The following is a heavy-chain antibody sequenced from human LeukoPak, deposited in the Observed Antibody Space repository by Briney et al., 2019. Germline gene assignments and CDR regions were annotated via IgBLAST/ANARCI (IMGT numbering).Heavy chain of an antibody. J-gene: IGHJ3*02. CDR1: GYTFTSYY. CDR3: ARATQTVVVPAAIVGDAFDI. V-gene: IGHV1-46*01. Sequence: ASVKVSCKASGYTFTSYYMHWVGQAPGQGLEWMGIIHPSGGSISYAQKFQGRVTMTGDTSTSTVYMELSSLRSEDTAVYYCARATQTVVVPAAIVGDAFDIWGQGTMVTVSS. CDR2: IHPSGGSI. D-gene: IGHD2-2*02.